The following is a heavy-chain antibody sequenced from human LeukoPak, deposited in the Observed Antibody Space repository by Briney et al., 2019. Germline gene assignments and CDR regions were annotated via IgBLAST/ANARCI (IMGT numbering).Heavy chain of an antibody. CDR1: GGSISSGGYS. J-gene: IGHJ3*02. CDR2: IYYSGST. CDR3: ARDRPDMGAFDI. V-gene: IGHV4-30-4*07. Sequence: SETLSLTCAVSGGSISSGGYSWSWIRQPPGKGLEWIGYIYYSGSTYYNPSLKSRVTISVDTSKNQFSLKLSSVTAADTAVYYCARDRPDMGAFDIWGQGTMVTVSS. D-gene: IGHD3-9*01.